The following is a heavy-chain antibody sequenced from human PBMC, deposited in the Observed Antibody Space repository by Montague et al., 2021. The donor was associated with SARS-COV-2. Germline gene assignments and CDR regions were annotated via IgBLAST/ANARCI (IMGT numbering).Heavy chain of an antibody. Sequence: LRLSCAASGFTFNYYVMRWVRQAPGKGLEWVSVIYSGGSDSYFADSVKGRFTVSRDNSKSTHYLHMHSLGVDDTAVYYCARAGDSAHFYFDSWGQGTLVTVSS. D-gene: IGHD1-26*01. CDR3: ARAGDSAHFYFDS. J-gene: IGHJ4*02. V-gene: IGHV3-23*03. CDR2: IYSGGSDS. CDR1: GFTFNYYV.